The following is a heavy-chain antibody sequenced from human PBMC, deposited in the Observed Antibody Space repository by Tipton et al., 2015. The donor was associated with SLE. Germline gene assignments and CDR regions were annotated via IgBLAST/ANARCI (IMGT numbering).Heavy chain of an antibody. J-gene: IGHJ4*02. CDR1: GFNFNNYA. CDR2: ISHTGGGT. V-gene: IGHV3-23*01. D-gene: IGHD1-26*01. Sequence: GSLRLSCAASGFNFNNYAMSWVRQAPGKGLEWVSSISHTGGGTHYADSVKGRFTISRDDSKSTLYLQMNSLRAEDTAVYYCARDNRVDSALGLDYWGQGTLVTVSS. CDR3: ARDNRVDSALGLDY.